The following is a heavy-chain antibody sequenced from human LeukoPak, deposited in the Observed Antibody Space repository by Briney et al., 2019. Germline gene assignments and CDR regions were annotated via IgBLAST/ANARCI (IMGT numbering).Heavy chain of an antibody. CDR3: ARGHKEPIFLLRFRVYYFDY. Sequence: SETLSLTCAVYGGSFSGYYWSWIRQPPGKGLEWIGEINHSGSTNYNPSLKSRVTISVDTSKNQFSLKLSSVTAADTAVYYCARGHKEPIFLLRFRVYYFDYWGQGTLVTVSS. D-gene: IGHD3-3*01. V-gene: IGHV4-34*01. CDR2: INHSGST. CDR1: GGSFSGYY. J-gene: IGHJ4*02.